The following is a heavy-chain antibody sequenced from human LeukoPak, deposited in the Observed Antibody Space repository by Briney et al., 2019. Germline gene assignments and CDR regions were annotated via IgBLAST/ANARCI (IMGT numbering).Heavy chain of an antibody. CDR3: ARSLGIAVAGTKRWFDP. V-gene: IGHV1-8*01. D-gene: IGHD6-19*01. J-gene: IGHJ5*02. CDR1: GYTFTSYD. Sequence: ASVKVSCKASGYTFTSYDINWVRQATGQGLEWMGWMNPNSGNTGYAQKFQGRVTMTRSTSISTAYMELSSLRSEDTAVYYCARSLGIAVAGTKRWFDPWGQGTLVTVSS. CDR2: MNPNSGNT.